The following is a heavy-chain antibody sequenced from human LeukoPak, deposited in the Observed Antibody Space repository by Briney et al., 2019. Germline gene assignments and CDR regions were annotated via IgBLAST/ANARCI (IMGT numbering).Heavy chain of an antibody. CDR3: HSIAAAGTGY. CDR2: IWYDGTNK. J-gene: IGHJ4*02. Sequence: GGSLRLSCAASGFSFSSYGMHWVRQAPGKGLEWVAVIWYDGTNKYYADSVKGRFTISRDNAKNTLYLQMNSLRAEDTAVYYCHSIAAAGTGYWGQGILVTVSS. V-gene: IGHV3-33*03. CDR1: GFSFSSYG. D-gene: IGHD6-13*01.